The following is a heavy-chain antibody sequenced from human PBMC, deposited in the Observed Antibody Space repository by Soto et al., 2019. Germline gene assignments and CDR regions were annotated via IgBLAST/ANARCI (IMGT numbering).Heavy chain of an antibody. D-gene: IGHD3-9*01. CDR1: GGSFSGYY. CDR2: INDRGSI. J-gene: IGHJ2*01. CDR3: ARESHDILTGPPWVWYFDL. Sequence: QVQLQQWGAGPLRPLETLSLTCGVSGGSFSGYYWAWIRQSPGKGLEWISEINDRGSINYNPSLKSRVSSSVDTSKNHYSPNLRSVTAADTAVYYCARESHDILTGPPWVWYFDLWGRGTLVTVSS. V-gene: IGHV4-34*01.